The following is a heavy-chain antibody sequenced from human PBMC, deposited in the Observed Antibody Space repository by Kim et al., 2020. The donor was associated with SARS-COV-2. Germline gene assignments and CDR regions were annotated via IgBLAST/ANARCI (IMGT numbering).Heavy chain of an antibody. CDR3: ARDPETQYQLLFTTYYYYGMDV. Sequence: GGSLRLSCAASGFTFSSYSMNWVRQAPGKGLEWVSSISSSSSYIYYADSVKGRFTISRDNAKNSLYLQMNSLRAEDTAVYYCARDPETQYQLLFTTYYYYGMDVWGQGTTVTVSS. J-gene: IGHJ6*02. D-gene: IGHD2-2*01. CDR1: GFTFSSYS. CDR2: ISSSSSYI. V-gene: IGHV3-21*01.